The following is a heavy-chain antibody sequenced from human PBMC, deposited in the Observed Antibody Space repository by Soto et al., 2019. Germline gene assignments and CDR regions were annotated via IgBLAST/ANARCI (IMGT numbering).Heavy chain of an antibody. J-gene: IGHJ5*02. Sequence: LSLTCTVSGDSIISSDFYWGWVRQPPGKGLEWIGSIFYLGSSYYNPSLKSRVTMSVDTSKNQFSLRLMSVTAADTALYFCARHSLALRKNNWFDPWGQGIMVTVSS. D-gene: IGHD3-3*02. CDR2: IFYLGSS. V-gene: IGHV4-39*01. CDR3: ARHSLALRKNNWFDP. CDR1: GDSIISSDFY.